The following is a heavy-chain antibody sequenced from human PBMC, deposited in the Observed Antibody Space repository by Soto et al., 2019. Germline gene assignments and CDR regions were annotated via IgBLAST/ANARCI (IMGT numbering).Heavy chain of an antibody. CDR2: ICYSGST. CDR1: GGSISGYY. Sequence: PSETLSLTCTVSGGSISGYYRSWIRQPPGKGLEWIGLICYSGSTNYNSSFMSRATISMDTSKNQFSLKVGSVTAADTALFYCAREYCGSTSCSNHMDVWGKGTTVTVSS. V-gene: IGHV4-59*12. J-gene: IGHJ6*03. CDR3: AREYCGSTSCSNHMDV. D-gene: IGHD2-2*01.